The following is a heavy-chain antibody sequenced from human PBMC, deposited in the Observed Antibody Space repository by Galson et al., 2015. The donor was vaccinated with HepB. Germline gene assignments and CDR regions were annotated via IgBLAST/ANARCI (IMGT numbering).Heavy chain of an antibody. CDR3: TTGSLFSTLTRAEDY. CDR1: GFTFRSAW. J-gene: IGHJ4*02. D-gene: IGHD4-17*01. CDR2: LKSKPAGGTA. Sequence: SLRLSCAASGFTFRSAWMSWFRQAPGQGLEWVGRLKSKPAGGTADYAAPVKGRFTISRDDSKDTLYLQMNSLRSEDTAVYYCTTGSLFSTLTRAEDYWGQGTLVTVAS. V-gene: IGHV3-15*01.